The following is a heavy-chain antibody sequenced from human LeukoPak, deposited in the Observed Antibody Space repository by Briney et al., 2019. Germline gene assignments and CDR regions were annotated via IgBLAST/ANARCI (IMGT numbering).Heavy chain of an antibody. D-gene: IGHD3-3*01. J-gene: IGHJ4*02. CDR2: INHSGST. V-gene: IGHV4-34*01. Sequence: SETLSLTCAVYGGSFSGYYWSWIRQPPGKGLEWIGEINHSGSTNYNPSLKSRVTISVDTSKNQFSLKLSSVTAADTAVYYCARLARSISGEGPFDYWGQGTLVTVSS. CDR1: GGSFSGYY. CDR3: ARLARSISGEGPFDY.